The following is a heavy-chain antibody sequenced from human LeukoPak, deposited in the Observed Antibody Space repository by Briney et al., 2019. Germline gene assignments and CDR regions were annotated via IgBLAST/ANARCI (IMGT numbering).Heavy chain of an antibody. V-gene: IGHV5-51*01. J-gene: IGHJ3*02. CDR2: IYPGDSDT. CDR1: GYSFTSYW. D-gene: IGHD3-10*01. CDR3: ARPGITMVRGVNAFDI. Sequence: GESLKISCKGSGYSFTSYWIGWVRQMPGKGLEWMGIIYPGDSDTRYSPSFQGQVTISADKSISTAYLQWSSLKASDTAMYYCARPGITMVRGVNAFDIRGQGTMVTVSS.